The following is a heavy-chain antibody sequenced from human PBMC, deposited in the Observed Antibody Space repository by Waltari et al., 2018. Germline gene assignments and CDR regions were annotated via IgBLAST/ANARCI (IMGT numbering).Heavy chain of an antibody. Sequence: DVQLVESGGGLVKPGGSLRLSCEASGFTSHNYWMNWVRQSPGKGLGWVANINPDGSQKFYVDSMEGRFTISRDNAKNSVYLQMNNLRAEDTAVYYCAAWGPRCWWGQGSQVIVSS. CDR2: INPDGSQK. CDR3: AAWGPRCW. CDR1: GFTSHNYW. J-gene: IGHJ4*02. D-gene: IGHD4-17*01. V-gene: IGHV3-7*01.